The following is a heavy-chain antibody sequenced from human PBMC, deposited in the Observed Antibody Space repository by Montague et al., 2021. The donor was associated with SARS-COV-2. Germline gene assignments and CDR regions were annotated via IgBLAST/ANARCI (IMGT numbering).Heavy chain of an antibody. J-gene: IGHJ6*02. CDR2: IDWDDDI. Sequence: PALVKPTQTLTLTCTFSGFSLSTSGMCVSWIRQPPGKALEWLARIDWDDDIYYSTSLKTRLTISKDTSKNQVVLTMTNMDPVDTATYYCARTHYDILPGYYYDMDVWGQGTTVTVSS. CDR1: GFSLSTSGMC. D-gene: IGHD3-9*01. V-gene: IGHV2-70*11. CDR3: ARTHYDILPGYYYDMDV.